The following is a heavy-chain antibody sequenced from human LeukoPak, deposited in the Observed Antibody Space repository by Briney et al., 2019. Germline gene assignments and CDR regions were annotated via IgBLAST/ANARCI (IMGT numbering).Heavy chain of an antibody. Sequence: SQTLSLTCAVSGGSISSGGYSWSWIRQPPGKGLEWIGYIYHSGSTYYNPSLKSRVTISVDRSKNQFSLKLGSVTAADTAVYYCARDQGYGDHNWFDPWGQGTLVTVSS. D-gene: IGHD4-17*01. CDR2: IYHSGST. CDR1: GGSISSGGYS. V-gene: IGHV4-30-2*01. J-gene: IGHJ5*02. CDR3: ARDQGYGDHNWFDP.